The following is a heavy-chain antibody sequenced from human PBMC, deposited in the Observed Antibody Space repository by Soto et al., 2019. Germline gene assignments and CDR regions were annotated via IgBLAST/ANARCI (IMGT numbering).Heavy chain of an antibody. CDR1: GYTFTSYY. CDR3: ARLLAVAGRHYYGMDV. D-gene: IGHD6-19*01. Sequence: ASVKVSCKASGYTFTSYYMRWVRQAPGQGLEWMGIINPSGGSTSYAQKFQGRVTMTRDTSTSTVYMELSSLRSEDTAVYYCARLLAVAGRHYYGMDVWGQGTTVTVSS. CDR2: INPSGGST. J-gene: IGHJ6*02. V-gene: IGHV1-46*01.